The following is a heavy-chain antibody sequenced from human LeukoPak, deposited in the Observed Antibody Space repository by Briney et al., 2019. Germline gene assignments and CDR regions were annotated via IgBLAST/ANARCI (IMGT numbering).Heavy chain of an antibody. CDR2: LSGGGAT. CDR1: GFTFTSYA. Sequence: GGSLRLSCAASGFTFTSYAMSWARQAPGKGLEWVSALSGGGATHYADSVKGRFTISRDSSKNTLYLQMNSLRAEDTAIYYCGKSRCSTSCYGGDYWGQGTLVTVSS. CDR3: GKSRCSTSCYGGDY. D-gene: IGHD2-2*01. J-gene: IGHJ4*02. V-gene: IGHV3-23*01.